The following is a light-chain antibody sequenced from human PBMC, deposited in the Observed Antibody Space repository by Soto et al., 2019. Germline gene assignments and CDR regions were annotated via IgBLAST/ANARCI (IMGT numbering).Light chain of an antibody. CDR2: GAS. CDR1: QSISGT. J-gene: IGKJ5*01. Sequence: EIVMTQSPATLSVSPGGRATLSFRASQSISGTLAWYQQKPGQTPRLLVYGASSRATGIPDRFSGSGSGTDFTLTISRLEPEDFAVYYCQQHGTSPITFGQGTRLEIK. V-gene: IGKV3-20*01. CDR3: QQHGTSPIT.